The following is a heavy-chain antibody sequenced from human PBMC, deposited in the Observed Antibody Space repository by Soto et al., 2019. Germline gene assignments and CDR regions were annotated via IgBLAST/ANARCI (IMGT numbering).Heavy chain of an antibody. CDR2: ISAYNGNT. Sequence: QVQLVQSGAEVKKPGASVKVSCKDSGYTFTSYGISWVRQAPGQGLEWMGWISAYNGNTNYAQKLQGRVTMTTDTSSSTAYIELRSLRSDDTDVYYYAITLRDVPDAFDIWGQGTMVTVSS. V-gene: IGHV1-18*01. CDR3: AITLRDVPDAFDI. CDR1: GYTFTSYG. J-gene: IGHJ3*02.